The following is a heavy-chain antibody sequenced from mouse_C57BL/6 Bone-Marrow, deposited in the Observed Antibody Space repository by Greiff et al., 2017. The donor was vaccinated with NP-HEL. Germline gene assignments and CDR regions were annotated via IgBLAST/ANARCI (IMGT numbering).Heavy chain of an antibody. J-gene: IGHJ3*01. CDR1: GFTFSNYW. V-gene: IGHV6-3*01. CDR3: TGAYDYDGGGFAY. Sequence: EVQLVESGGGLVQPGGSMKLSCVASGFTFSNYWMNWVRQSPEKGLEWVAQIRLKSDNYATHYAESVKGRFTISRDDSKSSVYLQMNNLRAEDTGIYYCTGAYDYDGGGFAYWGQGTLVTVSA. CDR2: IRLKSDNYAT. D-gene: IGHD2-4*01.